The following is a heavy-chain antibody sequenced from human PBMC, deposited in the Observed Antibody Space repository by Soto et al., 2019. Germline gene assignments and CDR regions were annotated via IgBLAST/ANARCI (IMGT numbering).Heavy chain of an antibody. CDR2: IYYSGST. Sequence: SETLSLTCTVSGGSISSGDYYWSWIRQPPGKGLEWIGYIYYSGSTYYNPSPKSRFTISLDTSKNQFSLKLSSVTAEDRAVYYCARVLRFLGGAPRWFDPWGQETLVTVS. CDR3: ARVLRFLGGAPRWFDP. J-gene: IGHJ5*02. CDR1: GGSISSGDYY. V-gene: IGHV4-30-4*01. D-gene: IGHD3-3*01.